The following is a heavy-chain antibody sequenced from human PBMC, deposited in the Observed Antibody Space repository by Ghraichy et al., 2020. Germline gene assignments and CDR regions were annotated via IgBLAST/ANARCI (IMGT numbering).Heavy chain of an antibody. Sequence: GESLNISCAASGFTFRTYAMSWVRQAPGKGLEWVSAITDNGGTTYDAESVKGRFTISRDNSKNTLFLQMNSLRGEDTAVYYCAKFARDWPNEYLQHWGQGALVTVS. CDR1: GFTFRTYA. D-gene: IGHD3/OR15-3a*01. CDR2: ITDNGGTT. J-gene: IGHJ1*01. CDR3: AKFARDWPNEYLQH. V-gene: IGHV3-23*01.